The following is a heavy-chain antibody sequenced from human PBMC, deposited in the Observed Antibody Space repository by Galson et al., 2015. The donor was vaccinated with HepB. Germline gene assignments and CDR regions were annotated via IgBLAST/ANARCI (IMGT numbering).Heavy chain of an antibody. V-gene: IGHV3-53*01. CDR3: ARARDYGGNPDY. CDR2: IYSGGST. J-gene: IGHJ4*02. Sequence: SLRLSCAASGFTVSSNYMSWVRQAPGKGLEWVSVIYSGGSTYCADSVKGRFTISRDNSKNTLYLQMNSLRAEDTAVYYCARARDYGGNPDYWGQGTLVTVSS. CDR1: GFTVSSNY. D-gene: IGHD4-23*01.